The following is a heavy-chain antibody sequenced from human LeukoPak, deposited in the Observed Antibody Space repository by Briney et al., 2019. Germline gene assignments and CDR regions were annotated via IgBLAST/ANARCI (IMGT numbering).Heavy chain of an antibody. D-gene: IGHD3-22*01. Sequence: GGSLGLSCAASGFTFSSYWMSWVRQAPGKGLEWVANIYQDGSEKYYVDSVKGRFTISRDNAKNSLYLQMNSLRAEDTAVYYCARRRYYDSSGYYYVGYYFDYWGQGTLVTVSS. J-gene: IGHJ4*02. V-gene: IGHV3-7*01. CDR3: ARRRYYDSSGYYYVGYYFDY. CDR1: GFTFSSYW. CDR2: IYQDGSEK.